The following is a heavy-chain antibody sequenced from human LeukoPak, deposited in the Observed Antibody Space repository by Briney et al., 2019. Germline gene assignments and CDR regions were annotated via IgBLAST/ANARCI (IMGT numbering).Heavy chain of an antibody. CDR1: GDTVSGDSRA. Sequence: SQTLSLTCSISGDTVSGDSRAWMWIRQSPSRGLEWLGRAYYMSKWFHDYAVSVQGRIIITLDTANNQFSLHLNSVTPDDTAVYYCARALERHYFDYWGQGTLVTVSS. J-gene: IGHJ4*02. CDR3: ARALERHYFDY. D-gene: IGHD1-1*01. V-gene: IGHV6-1*01. CDR2: AYYMSKWFH.